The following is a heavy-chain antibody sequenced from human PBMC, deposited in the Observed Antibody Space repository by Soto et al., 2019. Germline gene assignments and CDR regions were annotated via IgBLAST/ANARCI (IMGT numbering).Heavy chain of an antibody. V-gene: IGHV5-10-1*03. D-gene: IGHD3-10*01. CDR1: GYTFSSYW. Sequence: EVQLVQSGAEVKKPGESLRISCKGSGYTFSSYWITWVRQMPGRGLEWMGRIDPSDSYTKYRPAFQGHMTMSVDKSISTAYLQWSSLKASDTAIYYCARRRGEGYNFELDYWGQGTLVTVSS. CDR2: IDPSDSYT. CDR3: ARRRGEGYNFELDY. J-gene: IGHJ4*02.